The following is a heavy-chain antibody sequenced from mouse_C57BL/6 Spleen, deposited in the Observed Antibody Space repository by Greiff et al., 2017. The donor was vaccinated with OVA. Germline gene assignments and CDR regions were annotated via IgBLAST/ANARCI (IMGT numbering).Heavy chain of an antibody. V-gene: IGHV1-42*01. CDR1: GYSFTGYY. Sequence: VQLQQSGPELVKPGASVKISCKASGYSFTGYYMNWVKQSPEKSLEWIGEINPSTGGTTYNQKFKAKATVTVDKASSTAYMQLKSLTSEDSAVYDCARSIYYGSTYYYAMDYWGQGTSVTVSS. D-gene: IGHD1-1*01. J-gene: IGHJ4*01. CDR3: ARSIYYGSTYYYAMDY. CDR2: INPSTGGT.